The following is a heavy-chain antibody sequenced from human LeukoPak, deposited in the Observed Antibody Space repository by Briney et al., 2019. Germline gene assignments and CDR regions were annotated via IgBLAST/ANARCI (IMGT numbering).Heavy chain of an antibody. CDR2: IKNKADGGTT. CDR3: TTDGGIIGRY. D-gene: IGHD3-16*01. J-gene: IGHJ4*02. Sequence: GGSLRLSCAASGFTFSNAWMSWVRQAPGKGPEWVGRIKNKADGGTTDYAAPVKGRFSVSRDDSKNTLYLQLNSLKTEDTAVYYCTTDGGIIGRYWGQGTLVTVSS. V-gene: IGHV3-15*01. CDR1: GFTFSNAW.